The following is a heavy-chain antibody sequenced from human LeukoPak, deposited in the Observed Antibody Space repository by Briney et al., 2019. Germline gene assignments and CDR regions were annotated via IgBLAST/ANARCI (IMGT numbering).Heavy chain of an antibody. CDR1: GASISSTSYY. D-gene: IGHD3-10*01. J-gene: IGHJ4*02. CDR2: TYYRGTT. CDR3: AGNYYGSGSYYSEDRY. V-gene: IGHV4-39*07. Sequence: SETLSLTCTVSGASISSTSYYWGWIRQPPGKGLEWIGSTYYRGTTYYNPSLKSRVTISVDTSKNQFSLQLSSVTAADTAVYYCAGNYYGSGSYYSEDRYWGQGTLVTVSS.